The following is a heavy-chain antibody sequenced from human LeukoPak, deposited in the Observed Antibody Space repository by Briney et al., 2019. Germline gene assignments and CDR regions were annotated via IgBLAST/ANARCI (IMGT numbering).Heavy chain of an antibody. J-gene: IGHJ3*02. CDR3: ARAWRDLDAFDI. V-gene: IGHV6-1*01. Sequence: SQTLSLTCAISEDSVSSNSSTWNWIRQSPSRGLEWLGRTYYKSKWYNDYAVSVKSRITINPDTSKNQFSLQLNSVTPEDTAVYYCARAWRDLDAFDIWGQGTMVTVSS. CDR2: TYYKSKWYN. CDR1: EDSVSSNSST. D-gene: IGHD5-24*01.